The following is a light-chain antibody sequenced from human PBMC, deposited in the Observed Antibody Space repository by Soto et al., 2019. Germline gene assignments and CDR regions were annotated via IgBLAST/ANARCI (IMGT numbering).Light chain of an antibody. J-gene: IGKJ4*01. CDR1: QSISDW. CDR3: QQYESYSPLT. V-gene: IGKV1-5*03. CDR2: MTS. Sequence: KQTTHSLSTVSSSVGDRHTIPCRVSQSISDWLAWYQQKPGKAPKLLIYMTSSLESGVPSRFSGSGSGTEFTLTIRRLEPDDFATYYCQQYESYSPLTFGGGTKA.